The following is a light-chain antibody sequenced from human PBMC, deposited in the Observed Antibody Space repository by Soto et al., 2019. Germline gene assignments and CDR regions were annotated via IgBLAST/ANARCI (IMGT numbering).Light chain of an antibody. Sequence: QSVLTQPPSASGSPGQSVTISCTGTSSDVGAYDYVSWYQQHPGKAPKLMIYEINKRPSGVPDRFSGSRSGTSASLAISGLQSEDEADYYCAGWDDSLNGVVFGGGTKLTVL. CDR1: SSDVGAYDY. CDR2: EIN. J-gene: IGLJ2*01. CDR3: AGWDDSLNGVV. V-gene: IGLV2-8*01.